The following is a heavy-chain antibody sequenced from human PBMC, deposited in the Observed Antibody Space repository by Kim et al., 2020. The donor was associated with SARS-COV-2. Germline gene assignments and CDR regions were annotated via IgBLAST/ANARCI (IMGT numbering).Heavy chain of an antibody. V-gene: IGHV4-34*01. CDR1: GGSFSGYY. CDR3: ARLTGYYIEFYYFDY. J-gene: IGHJ4*02. D-gene: IGHD3-9*01. CDR2: INHSGST. Sequence: SETLSLTCAVYGGSFSGYYWSWIRQPPGKGLEWIGEINHSGSTNYNPSLKSRVTISVDTSKNQFSLKLSSVTAADTAVYYCARLTGYYIEFYYFDYWGQGTLVTVSS.